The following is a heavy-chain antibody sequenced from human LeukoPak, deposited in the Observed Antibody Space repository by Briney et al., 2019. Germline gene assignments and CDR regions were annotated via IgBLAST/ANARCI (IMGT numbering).Heavy chain of an antibody. Sequence: ASVKVSCKASGYTFTSYGISWVRQAPGQGLEWMGWINPNSGGTNYAQKFQGRVTMTTDTSTSTAYMELRSLRSDDTAVYYCARTYYYDSSGYYTNPDYWGQGTLVTVSS. CDR2: INPNSGGT. V-gene: IGHV1-18*01. CDR1: GYTFTSYG. CDR3: ARTYYYDSSGYYTNPDY. D-gene: IGHD3-22*01. J-gene: IGHJ4*02.